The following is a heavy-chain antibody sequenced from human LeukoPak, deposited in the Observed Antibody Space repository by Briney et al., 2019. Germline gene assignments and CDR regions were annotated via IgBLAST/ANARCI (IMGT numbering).Heavy chain of an antibody. V-gene: IGHV3-30*04. D-gene: IGHD2-2*02. CDR3: ARGYCTSSSCYNDY. CDR2: MSFDVNNK. CDR1: GFTFGSYA. J-gene: IGHJ4*02. Sequence: GSLRLSCATSGFTFGSYAFHWVRQAPGKGLEWVATMSFDVNNKYYADSVRGRFTISRDNSKNTLYLQMNSLRAEDTAVYSCARGYCTSSSCYNDYWGQGTLVTVSS.